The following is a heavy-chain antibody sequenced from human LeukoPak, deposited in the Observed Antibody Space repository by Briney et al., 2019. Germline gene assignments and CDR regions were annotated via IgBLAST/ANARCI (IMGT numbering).Heavy chain of an antibody. CDR1: GFTFSSYE. J-gene: IGHJ3*02. V-gene: IGHV3-48*03. CDR3: ATDSESYWHDAFDI. CDR2: ISSSGSTI. D-gene: IGHD1-26*01. Sequence: GGSLRLSCAASGFTFSSYEMNWVRQAPGKGLEWVSYISSSGSTIYYADSVKGRFTISRDNAKNSLYLQMNSLRAEDTAVYYCATDSESYWHDAFDIWGQGTMVTVSS.